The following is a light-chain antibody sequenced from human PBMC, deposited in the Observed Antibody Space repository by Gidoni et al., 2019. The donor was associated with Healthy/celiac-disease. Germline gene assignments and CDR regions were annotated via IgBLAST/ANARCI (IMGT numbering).Light chain of an antibody. CDR3: QQRSNWPRT. Sequence: EIVLTQSPATLSLSPGERATLSCRASQSVSSSLAWYQQKPGQAPRLLIYDASNRATGIPARFSGSGSGTDFTLTISRLEPEDFAVYYCQQRSNWPRTFGQXTKVEIK. V-gene: IGKV3-11*01. CDR1: QSVSSS. CDR2: DAS. J-gene: IGKJ1*01.